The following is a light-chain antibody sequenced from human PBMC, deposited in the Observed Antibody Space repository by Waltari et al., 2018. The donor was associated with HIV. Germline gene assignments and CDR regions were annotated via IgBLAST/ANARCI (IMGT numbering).Light chain of an antibody. Sequence: QSELTQPPSVSGAPGQRVTISCTGGSSNIGAGYDVHWYQQLPGTAPKLLIYGNTNRPSGVPARCSGSKSGTSASLAISGLQAGDESDYYCQAYDSSLSGVVFGGGTKLTVL. CDR2: GNT. J-gene: IGLJ2*01. CDR3: QAYDSSLSGVV. CDR1: SSNIGAGYD. V-gene: IGLV1-40*01.